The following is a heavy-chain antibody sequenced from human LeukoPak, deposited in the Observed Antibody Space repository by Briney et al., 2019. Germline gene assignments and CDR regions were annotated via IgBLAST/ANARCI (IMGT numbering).Heavy chain of an antibody. CDR1: GFTFSTYW. V-gene: IGHV3-7*01. CDR3: ATDRDNSDWQKRFDS. Sequence: PGGSLRLSCAASGFTFSTYWMNWYRQAPEKGLEWVGNINQDASEINYVDSVRGRFTTSRDNAKNSLHLQMNSLRAEDTAVYYCATDRDNSDWQKRFDSWGQGTLVTVSS. D-gene: IGHD2-21*02. CDR2: INQDASEI. J-gene: IGHJ4*02.